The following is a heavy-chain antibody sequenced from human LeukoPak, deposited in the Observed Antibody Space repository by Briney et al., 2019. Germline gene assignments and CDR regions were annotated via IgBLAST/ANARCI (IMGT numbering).Heavy chain of an antibody. CDR1: GDSVSRNGFY. V-gene: IGHV4-39*01. D-gene: IGHD2/OR15-2a*01. J-gene: IGHJ4*02. CDR3: ARLLMTNIVLF. Sequence: SETLSLTCAVSGDSVSRNGFYWGCVRQSPGMGLEWVGSNSYAGSTYYNPSLRSRITLSLAASKNQFSLRLTSVTAADTGIYYCARLLMTNIVLFWGRGTPVAVSS. CDR2: NSYAGST.